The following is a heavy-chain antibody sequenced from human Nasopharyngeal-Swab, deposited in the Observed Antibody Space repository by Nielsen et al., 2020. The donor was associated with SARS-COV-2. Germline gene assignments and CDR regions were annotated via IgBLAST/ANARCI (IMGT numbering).Heavy chain of an antibody. J-gene: IGHJ4*02. CDR2: IYSAGST. D-gene: IGHD6-13*01. CDR1: GFTFGGNY. CDR3: ASSWEHQLLPDY. V-gene: IGHV3-66*01. Sequence: GESLRISGAASGFTFGGNYRSGVRQAPGKGLEWVSVIYSAGSTYYADSLTGRITISTDNSKNTLYLQMNSLRAEETAVYYCASSWEHQLLPDYWGQGTLVTVSS.